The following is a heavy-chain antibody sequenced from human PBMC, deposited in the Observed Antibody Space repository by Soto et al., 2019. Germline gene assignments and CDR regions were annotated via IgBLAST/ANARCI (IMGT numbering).Heavy chain of an antibody. J-gene: IGHJ4*02. Sequence: EVQLVDSGGGIVQPGGPLRLSCAASGFTFSTYWMHWVRQAPGKGLVWVSRINSDGSDTIYADSVKGRFTISRDNAKNTGHLQMNSLRAEDTAVYYCARGRDGYSYLDNWGQGTLVTVSS. CDR2: INSDGSDT. V-gene: IGHV3-74*01. CDR1: GFTFSTYW. CDR3: ARGRDGYSYLDN. D-gene: IGHD4-4*01.